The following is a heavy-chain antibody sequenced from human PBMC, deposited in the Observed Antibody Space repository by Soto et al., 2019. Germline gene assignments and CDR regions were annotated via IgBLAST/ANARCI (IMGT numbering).Heavy chain of an antibody. V-gene: IGHV1-69*13. J-gene: IGHJ6*02. Sequence: SVKVSCKSSGGTFSSYAISWVRQAPGQGLEWMGGIIPIFGTANYAQKFQGRVTITADESTSTAYMELSSLRSEDTAVYYCAREQDIAGLYYYYGMDVWGQGTTVTVSS. CDR1: GGTFSSYA. D-gene: IGHD6-13*01. CDR3: AREQDIAGLYYYYGMDV. CDR2: IIPIFGTA.